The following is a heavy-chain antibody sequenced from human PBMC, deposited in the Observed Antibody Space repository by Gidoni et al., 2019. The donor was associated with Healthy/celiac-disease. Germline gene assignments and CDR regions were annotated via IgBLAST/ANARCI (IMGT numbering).Heavy chain of an antibody. D-gene: IGHD2-15*01. CDR2: IYHSGST. CDR3: ARDSGAVAGWFDP. Sequence: QVQLQESGPGLVKPSGTLSLTCAVSGGSISSSNWWSWVRQPPGKGLEWIGEIYHSGSTNYNPSLKSRDTISVDKSKNQFSLKLSSVTAADTAVYYCARDSGAVAGWFDPWGQGTLVTVSS. J-gene: IGHJ5*02. CDR1: GGSISSSNW. V-gene: IGHV4-4*02.